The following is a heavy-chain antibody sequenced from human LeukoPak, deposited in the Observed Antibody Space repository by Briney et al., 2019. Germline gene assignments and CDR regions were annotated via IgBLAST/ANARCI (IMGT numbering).Heavy chain of an antibody. D-gene: IGHD6-25*01. V-gene: IGHV1-69*13. CDR2: IIPIFGTA. Sequence: ASVKVSCXASGGTFSSYAISWVRQAPGQGLEWMGGIIPIFGTANYAQKFQGRVTITADESTSTAYMELSSLRSEDTAVYYCARVSSGWHGFNYWGQGTLVTVSS. CDR1: GGTFSSYA. J-gene: IGHJ4*02. CDR3: ARVSSGWHGFNY.